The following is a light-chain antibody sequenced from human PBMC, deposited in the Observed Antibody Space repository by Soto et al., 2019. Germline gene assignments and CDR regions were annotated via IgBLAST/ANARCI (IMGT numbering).Light chain of an antibody. CDR1: QSLLHSSGHNC. CDR2: FGS. V-gene: IGKV2-28*01. Sequence: DIVMTQSPLSLPVTPGEPASISCRSSQSLLHSSGHNCLDWYLQKPGQSPQLLIYFGSNRASGVPDRFSGSGSGTDFTLNISRVEAEDVGLYDCMQTLQTPLTFGGGTKVEIK. J-gene: IGKJ4*01. CDR3: MQTLQTPLT.